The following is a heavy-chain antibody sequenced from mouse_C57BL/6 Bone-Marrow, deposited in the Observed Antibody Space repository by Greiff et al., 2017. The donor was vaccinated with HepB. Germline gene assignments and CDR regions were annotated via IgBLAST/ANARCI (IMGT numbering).Heavy chain of an antibody. CDR2: INYDGSST. CDR1: GFTFSDYY. D-gene: IGHD1-1*01. CDR3: ARDYSYSYWYFDV. Sequence: EVMLVESEGGLVQPGSSMKLSCTASGFTFSDYYMAWVRQVPEKGLEWVANINYDGSSTYYLDSLKSRFIISRDNAKNILYLQMSSLKSEDTATYYCARDYSYSYWYFDVWGTGTTVTVSS. V-gene: IGHV5-16*01. J-gene: IGHJ1*03.